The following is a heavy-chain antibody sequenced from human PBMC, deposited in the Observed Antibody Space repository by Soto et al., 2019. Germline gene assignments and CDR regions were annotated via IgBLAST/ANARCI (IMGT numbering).Heavy chain of an antibody. CDR3: AREAGNSREYYFDY. CDR1: GDTFTSYG. D-gene: IGHD6-13*01. Sequence: GASLKVCCKASGDTFTSYGSSWVRQAPGQGLEWMGWISAYNGNTNYAQKLQGRVTMTTDTSTSTAYMELRSLRSDDTAVYYCAREAGNSREYYFDYWGQGTLVTVSS. J-gene: IGHJ4*02. V-gene: IGHV1-18*01. CDR2: ISAYNGNT.